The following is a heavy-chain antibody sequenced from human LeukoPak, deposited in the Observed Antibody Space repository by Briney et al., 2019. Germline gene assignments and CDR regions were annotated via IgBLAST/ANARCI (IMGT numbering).Heavy chain of an antibody. Sequence: PGGSLRLSCAASGFTFDDYAMHWVRQAPGKGLEWVSGISRNSGSIGYADSVKGRFTISRDNAKNSLYLQMNGLRTEDTALYYCAKAKGYHYYYGMDVWGQGTTVTVSS. V-gene: IGHV3-9*01. CDR2: ISRNSGSI. CDR3: AKAKGYHYYYGMDV. J-gene: IGHJ6*02. CDR1: GFTFDDYA.